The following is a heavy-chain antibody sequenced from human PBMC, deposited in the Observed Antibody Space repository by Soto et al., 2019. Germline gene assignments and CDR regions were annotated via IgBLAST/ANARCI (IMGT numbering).Heavy chain of an antibody. V-gene: IGHV4-34*01. Sequence: SETLSLTCPVYGGSFSGYDWSWIRQPPGKGQEWSGVINNSGSTNYNPSLKSRGTISVDTSKNQFSLKLSSVTAADTAVYSCARHRSSMPRIAAPGRGNWFDPWGQGTLVTLAS. CDR1: GGSFSGYD. D-gene: IGHD6-13*01. J-gene: IGHJ5*02. CDR3: ARHRSSMPRIAAPGRGNWFDP. CDR2: INNSGST.